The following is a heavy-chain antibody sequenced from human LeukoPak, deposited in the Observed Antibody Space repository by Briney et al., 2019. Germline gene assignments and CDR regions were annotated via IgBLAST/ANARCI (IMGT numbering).Heavy chain of an antibody. CDR1: GFTFSSYA. J-gene: IGHJ3*02. CDR3: AKDSGPLSGAFDI. V-gene: IGHV3-23*01. D-gene: IGHD5-12*01. Sequence: GGSLRLSCAASGFTFSSYAMSWVRQAPGKGLEWVSAISGSGGSTYYADSVKGRYTISRDNSKNTLYLQMNSLRAEDTAVYYCAKDSGPLSGAFDIWGQGTMVTVSS. CDR2: ISGSGGST.